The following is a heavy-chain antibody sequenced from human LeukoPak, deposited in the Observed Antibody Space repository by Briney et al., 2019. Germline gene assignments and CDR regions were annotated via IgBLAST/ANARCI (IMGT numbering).Heavy chain of an antibody. J-gene: IGHJ4*02. CDR1: GFTFSSYA. CDR3: AKGGSCSGGSCYL. V-gene: IGHV3-23*01. CDR2: ISGSGGST. Sequence: GGSLRLSCAASGFTFSSYAMSWVRQAPGKGLEWVSAISGSGGSTYYADSVKGRFTISRDNSKNTLYLQMNSLRAEDTAAYYCAKGGSCSGGSCYLWGQGTLVTVSS. D-gene: IGHD2-15*01.